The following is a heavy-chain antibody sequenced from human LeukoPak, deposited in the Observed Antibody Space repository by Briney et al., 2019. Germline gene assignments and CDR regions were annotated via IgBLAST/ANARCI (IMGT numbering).Heavy chain of an antibody. CDR3: ATGNYDILTGYYIPRSADYYFDY. V-gene: IGHV1-24*01. J-gene: IGHJ4*02. CDR1: GYTLTELS. Sequence: ASVKVSCKVSGYTLTELSMHWVRQAPGKGLEWMGGFDPEDGETIYAQKFQGRVTMTENTSTDTAYMELSSLRSEHPAVYYCATGNYDILTGYYIPRSADYYFDYWGQGTLVTVSS. D-gene: IGHD3-9*01. CDR2: FDPEDGET.